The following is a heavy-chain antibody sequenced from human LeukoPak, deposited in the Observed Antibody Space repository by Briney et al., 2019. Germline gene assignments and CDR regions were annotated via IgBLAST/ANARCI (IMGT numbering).Heavy chain of an antibody. V-gene: IGHV3-33*01. CDR3: ARETYYYDSSGYYFDY. Sequence: PGGSLRLSCAASGFTFSSYGTHWVRQAPGKGLEWVAVIWYDGSNKYYADSVKGRFTISRDNSKNTLYLQMNSLRAEDTAVYYCARETYYYDSSGYYFDYWGQGTLVTVSS. CDR1: GFTFSSYG. D-gene: IGHD3-22*01. CDR2: IWYDGSNK. J-gene: IGHJ4*02.